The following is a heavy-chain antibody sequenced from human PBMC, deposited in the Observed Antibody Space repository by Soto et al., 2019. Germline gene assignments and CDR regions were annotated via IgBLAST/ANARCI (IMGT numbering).Heavy chain of an antibody. CDR1: GGSISSSSYY. J-gene: IGHJ4*02. Sequence: QLQLQESGPGLVKPSETLSLTCTVSGGSISSSSYYWGWIRQPPGKGLEWIGSIYYSGSTYYNPSLKSRVALSVDTSKNQFSLKLSSVTAADTAVYYCARHDLGGIAVAGTWGQGTLVTVSS. CDR3: ARHDLGGIAVAGT. V-gene: IGHV4-39*01. CDR2: IYYSGST. D-gene: IGHD6-19*01.